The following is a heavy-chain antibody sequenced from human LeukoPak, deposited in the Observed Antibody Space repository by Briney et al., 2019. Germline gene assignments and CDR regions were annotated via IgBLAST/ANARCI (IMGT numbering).Heavy chain of an antibody. CDR3: ARDAGTIFGVVISR. Sequence: ASVKVSCKASGYTFTGYYMHWVRQAPGQGLEWMGWINPNSGGTNYAQKFQGRVTMTRDTSISTAYMELSRLRSDDTAVYYCARDAGTIFGVVISRWGQGTLVTVSS. D-gene: IGHD3-3*01. J-gene: IGHJ4*02. CDR1: GYTFTGYY. V-gene: IGHV1-2*02. CDR2: INPNSGGT.